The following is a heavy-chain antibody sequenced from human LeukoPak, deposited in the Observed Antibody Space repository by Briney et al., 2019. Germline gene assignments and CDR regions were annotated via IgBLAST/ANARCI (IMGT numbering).Heavy chain of an antibody. Sequence: GASVKVSCKASGYTFTYYYMHWLRQAPGQGLEWMGRINPKSGDTNYAQMFQGRVTMARDTSISTARMELSGLRSDDTAVYYCARGSISMSRGTGDNRFDPWGQGTLVSVSS. J-gene: IGHJ5*02. CDR2: INPKSGDT. D-gene: IGHD3-10*01. CDR1: GYTFTYYY. CDR3: ARGSISMSRGTGDNRFDP. V-gene: IGHV1-2*06.